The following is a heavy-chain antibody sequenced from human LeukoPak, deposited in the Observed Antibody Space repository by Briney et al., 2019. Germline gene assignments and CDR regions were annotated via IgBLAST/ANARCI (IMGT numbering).Heavy chain of an antibody. V-gene: IGHV4-39*01. CDR3: ARTRLLWFGESPSAYNWFDP. Sequence: SETLSLTCTVSGGSISSSNYYWGWIRQPPGKGLEWIGSIYYSGSTYYNPSLKSRVTIFVDASKNQFSLKVSSVTAADTAVYYCARTRLLWFGESPSAYNWFDPWGQGTLVTDSS. CDR2: IYYSGST. D-gene: IGHD3-10*01. J-gene: IGHJ5*02. CDR1: GGSISSSNYY.